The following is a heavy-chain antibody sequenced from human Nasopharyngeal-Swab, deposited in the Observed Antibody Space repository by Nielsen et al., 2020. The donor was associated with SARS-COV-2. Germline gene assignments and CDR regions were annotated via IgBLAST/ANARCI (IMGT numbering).Heavy chain of an antibody. Sequence: SETLSPTFTVPGASFTTYYWTWVRQSPGKGPEWIGSFYDSGRTNYRSSLKSRVTMSVDTSKSQFSLKLTSVTAADTAVYFCASWPRESSSWFWSWGLGTLVTVSS. CDR2: FYDSGRT. CDR3: ASWPRESSSWFWS. CDR1: GASFTTYY. D-gene: IGHD6-13*01. J-gene: IGHJ4*02. V-gene: IGHV4-59*01.